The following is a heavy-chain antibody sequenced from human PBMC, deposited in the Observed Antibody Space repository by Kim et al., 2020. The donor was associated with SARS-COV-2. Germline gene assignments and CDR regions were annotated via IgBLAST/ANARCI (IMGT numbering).Heavy chain of an antibody. CDR1: GYTFSDYY. J-gene: IGHJ5*02. CDR2: INPNSGGT. CDR3: ARGPSGSSSP. V-gene: IGHV1-2*02. Sequence: ASVKVSCKASGYTFSDYYVHWVRQAPGQGLEWMGWINPNSGGTNFAQKFRGRVTMTRDTSISTAYMELSSLTSDDTALYYCARGPSGSSSPWGQGTLVTVS. D-gene: IGHD6-13*01.